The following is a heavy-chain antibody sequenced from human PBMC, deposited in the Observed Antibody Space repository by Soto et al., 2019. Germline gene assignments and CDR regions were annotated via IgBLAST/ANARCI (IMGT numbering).Heavy chain of an antibody. J-gene: IGHJ5*02. CDR3: ARHGSDRGWFFFDP. D-gene: IGHD6-19*01. CDR2: VSYSGST. Sequence: SETLSLTCSLSGGAIGGYYWSWIRQPTGKALEWTGYVSYSGSTDYHPSLKSRVSISIDTSKNQFSLKMIFVTAADTAVYYCARHGSDRGWFFFDPWGQGALVTVS. CDR1: GGAIGGYY. V-gene: IGHV4-59*08.